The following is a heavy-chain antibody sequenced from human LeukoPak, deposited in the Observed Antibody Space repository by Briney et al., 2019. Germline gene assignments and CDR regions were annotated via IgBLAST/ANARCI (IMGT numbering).Heavy chain of an antibody. Sequence: PGGSLRLSCAASGFTVGSKYMNWVRQAPGKGLEWVSAISGSGVSTYYADSVKGRFTISRDNSKNTLYLHMNSLRAEDTALYYCAKDKSKGELRGNEFDYWGQGTLVIVSS. D-gene: IGHD1-7*01. V-gene: IGHV3-23*01. CDR2: ISGSGVST. CDR1: GFTVGSKY. CDR3: AKDKSKGELRGNEFDY. J-gene: IGHJ4*02.